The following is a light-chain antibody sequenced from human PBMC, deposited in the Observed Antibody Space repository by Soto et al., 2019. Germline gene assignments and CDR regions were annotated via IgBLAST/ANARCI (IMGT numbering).Light chain of an antibody. Sequence: EIVMTQSPVTLSVSPGDRATLSCRASQSVYTNLAWYQQKPGQTPKLLIYVPSTRATGIPARFSGSGSGTEFTPTISSLQSEDFAVYYCQQYNVWPLTFGGGTKVEFK. V-gene: IGKV3-15*01. J-gene: IGKJ4*01. CDR3: QQYNVWPLT. CDR2: VPS. CDR1: QSVYTN.